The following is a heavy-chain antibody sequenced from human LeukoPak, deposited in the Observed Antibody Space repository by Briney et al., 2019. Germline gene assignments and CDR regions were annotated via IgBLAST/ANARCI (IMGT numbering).Heavy chain of an antibody. D-gene: IGHD6-13*01. J-gene: IGHJ3*02. CDR3: ARVSGSSWYGAFDI. CDR1: GFTFSSYW. CDR2: IKQDGSEK. Sequence: PGGSLRLSCAASGFTFSSYWMSWVRQAPGKGLEWVANIKQDGSEKYYVDSVKGRFTISRDNAKNSLYLQMNSLRAEDTAVCYCARVSGSSWYGAFDIWGQGTMVTVSS. V-gene: IGHV3-7*01.